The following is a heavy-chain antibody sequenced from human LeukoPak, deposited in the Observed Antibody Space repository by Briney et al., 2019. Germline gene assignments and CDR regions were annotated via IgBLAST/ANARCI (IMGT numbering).Heavy chain of an antibody. CDR3: TSLGYYYGSGSYLRAPRDY. CDR1: GFTFSGSA. CDR2: IRSKANSYAT. V-gene: IGHV3-73*01. J-gene: IGHJ4*02. Sequence: GGSLRLSCAASGFTFSGSAMHWVRQASGKGLEWVGRIRSKANSYATAYAASVKGRFTISRDDSKNTAYLQMNSLKTEDTAVYYCTSLGYYYGSGSYLRAPRDYWGQGTLVTVSS. D-gene: IGHD3-10*01.